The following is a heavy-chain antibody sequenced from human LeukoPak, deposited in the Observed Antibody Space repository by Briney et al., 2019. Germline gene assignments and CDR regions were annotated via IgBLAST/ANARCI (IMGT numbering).Heavy chain of an antibody. CDR2: INHSGST. D-gene: IGHD6-13*01. Sequence: PSESLSLTCAVYAGSFSGYYGSWVRQPPGKGLEWVGEINHSGSTNYNPSLKSRVTISVDTSKNQFSVKLSSETAENKAHYYCAMFRTPPYSSSWSYFDYWAQRTLVTVSS. CDR1: AGSFSGYY. J-gene: IGHJ4*02. V-gene: IGHV4-34*01. CDR3: AMFRTPPYSSSWSYFDY.